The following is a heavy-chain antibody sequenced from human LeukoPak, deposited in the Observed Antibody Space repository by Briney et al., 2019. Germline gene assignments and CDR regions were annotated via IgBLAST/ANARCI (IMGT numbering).Heavy chain of an antibody. CDR1: GGSISSYY. J-gene: IGHJ4*02. Sequence: PSETLSLTCTVSGGSISSYYWSWIRQPPGKGLEWIGEINHSGSTNYNPSLKSRVTISVDTSKNQFSLKLSSVTAADTAVYYCARGPGGRWLQRSFDYWGQGTLVTVSS. V-gene: IGHV4-34*01. CDR3: ARGPGGRWLQRSFDY. D-gene: IGHD3-16*01. CDR2: INHSGST.